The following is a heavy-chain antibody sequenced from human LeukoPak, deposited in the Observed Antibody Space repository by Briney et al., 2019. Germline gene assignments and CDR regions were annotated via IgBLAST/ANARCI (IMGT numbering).Heavy chain of an antibody. CDR3: VRGRYYYDSSGYYYYFDY. CDR1: GGSFSGYY. J-gene: IGHJ4*02. Sequence: TSETLSLTCAVYGGSFSGYYWSWIRQPPGKGLEWIGEINHSGSTNYNPSLKSRVTISVDTSKNQFSLKLSSVTAADTAVYYCVRGRYYYDSSGYYYYFDYWGQGTLVTVSS. CDR2: INHSGST. V-gene: IGHV4-34*01. D-gene: IGHD3-22*01.